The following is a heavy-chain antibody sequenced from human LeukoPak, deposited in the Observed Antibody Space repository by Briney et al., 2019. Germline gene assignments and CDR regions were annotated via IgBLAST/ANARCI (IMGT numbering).Heavy chain of an antibody. D-gene: IGHD3-10*02. Sequence: ASVKVSCKASGYTFTSYYMHWVRQAPGQGLEWMGIINPSGGNTSYAQKFQGRVTMTRDTSTSTVYMELSSLRSEDTAVYYCARQLADLGDYVDAFDIWGQGTMVTVSS. J-gene: IGHJ3*02. V-gene: IGHV1-46*01. CDR1: GYTFTSYY. CDR2: INPSGGNT. CDR3: ARQLADLGDYVDAFDI.